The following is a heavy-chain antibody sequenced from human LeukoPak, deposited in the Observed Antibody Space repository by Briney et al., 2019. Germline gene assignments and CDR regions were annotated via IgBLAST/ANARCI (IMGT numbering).Heavy chain of an antibody. CDR1: GGSISSYY. D-gene: IGHD3-3*01. CDR3: ARHRTSNFYDFWSGYYGNWFDP. V-gene: IGHV4-59*08. Sequence: SETLSLTCTVSGGSISSYYWSWIRQPPGKGLEWIGYIYYSGSTNYNPSLKSRVTISVDTSKNQFSLKLSSVTAADTAVYYCARHRTSNFYDFWSGYYGNWFDPWGQGTLVTVSS. J-gene: IGHJ5*02. CDR2: IYYSGST.